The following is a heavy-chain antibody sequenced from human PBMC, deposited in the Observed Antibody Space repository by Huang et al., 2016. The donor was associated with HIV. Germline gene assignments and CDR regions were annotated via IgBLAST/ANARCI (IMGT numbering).Heavy chain of an antibody. Sequence: QVQLVQSGGEVKKSGASVKVSCKASGYTFARYGCSWVRQAPGQGLGWMGWISVYNGNTNFAQMCQGRLNMTTEKTTSAAYMEVRSLTSDDTAVYDGAGDREEDIVVMVPSASPTPFDYWGQGTLVTVSS. CDR1: GYTFARYG. V-gene: IGHV1-18*04. CDR3: AGDREEDIVVMVPSASPTPFDY. CDR2: ISVYNGNT. D-gene: IGHD2-15*01. J-gene: IGHJ4*02.